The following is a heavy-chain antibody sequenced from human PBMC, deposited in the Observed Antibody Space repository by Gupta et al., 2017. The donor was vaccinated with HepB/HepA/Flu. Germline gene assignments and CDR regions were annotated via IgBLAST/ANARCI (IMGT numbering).Heavy chain of an antibody. Sequence: QVQLQESGPGLVTASQTLSLTCTVTSGAFITGDFYWNWIRQHPGKGLEWIGYIYYGGGTYYNPSLKSRVSMSVDSAKNQFSLNLTHVTAADTAIYYCAKLADHDHFDSWGQGTLVTVSS. CDR3: AKLADHDHFDS. J-gene: IGHJ4*02. CDR1: SGAFITGDFY. CDR2: IYYGGGT. V-gene: IGHV4-31*03. D-gene: IGHD1-1*01.